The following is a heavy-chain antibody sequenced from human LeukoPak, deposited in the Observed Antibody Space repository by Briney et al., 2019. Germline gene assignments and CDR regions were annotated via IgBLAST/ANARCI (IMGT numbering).Heavy chain of an antibody. J-gene: IGHJ6*03. CDR1: GGSISSSIYY. CDR2: IYYSGST. V-gene: IGHV4-39*07. Sequence: PSETLSLTCTVSGGSISSSIYYWGWIRQPLGTGLEWIGSIYYSGSTYYNPSLKSRVTISVDTSKNQFSLKLSSVTAADTAVYYCARGMDIVVNYYYYYYMDVWGKGTTVTISS. CDR3: ARGMDIVVNYYYYYYMDV. D-gene: IGHD2-2*03.